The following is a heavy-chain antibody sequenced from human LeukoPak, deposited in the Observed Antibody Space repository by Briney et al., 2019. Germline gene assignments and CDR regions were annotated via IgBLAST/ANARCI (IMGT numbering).Heavy chain of an antibody. J-gene: IGHJ4*02. CDR3: ARDSQGEASFVY. V-gene: IGHV3-66*02. D-gene: IGHD3-16*01. CDR2: IYSGGST. CDR1: GFTVSSNY. Sequence: GGSLRLSCAASGFTVSSNYMSWVRQAPGKGLEWVSVIYSGGSTYYADSVKGRFTISRDNSKNTLYLQMNSLRAEDTAVYYCARDSQGEASFVYWGQGTLVTVSS.